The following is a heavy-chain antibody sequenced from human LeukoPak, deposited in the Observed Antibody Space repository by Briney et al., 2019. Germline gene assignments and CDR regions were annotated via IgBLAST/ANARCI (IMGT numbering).Heavy chain of an antibody. Sequence: GASVKVSCKTSGYTFTGYYIQWVRQAPGQGLEWMGWMNPNSGNTGYAQKFQGRVTITRNTSISTAYMELSSLRSEDTAVYYCARSGYYDFWSGYPSDAFDIWGQGTMVTVSS. CDR2: MNPNSGNT. CDR3: ARSGYYDFWSGYPSDAFDI. D-gene: IGHD3-3*01. J-gene: IGHJ3*02. V-gene: IGHV1-8*03. CDR1: GYTFTGYY.